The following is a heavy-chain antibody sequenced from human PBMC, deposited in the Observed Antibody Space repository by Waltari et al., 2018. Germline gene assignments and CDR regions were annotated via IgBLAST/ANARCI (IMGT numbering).Heavy chain of an antibody. D-gene: IGHD6-13*01. CDR1: GFTFISYA. V-gene: IGHV3-23*01. CDR2: ISVPALTT. Sequence: EVQLLESGGGLVQPGGSLRLSCAASGFTFISYAMTWVRQAPGKGREGVSRISVPALTTVNADSVKGRFSVSRDNSKNTLYLQINGLRADDTAVYYCAKAGGIAAAEFQFDFWGRGTLVTVSS. J-gene: IGHJ4*02. CDR3: AKAGGIAAAEFQFDF.